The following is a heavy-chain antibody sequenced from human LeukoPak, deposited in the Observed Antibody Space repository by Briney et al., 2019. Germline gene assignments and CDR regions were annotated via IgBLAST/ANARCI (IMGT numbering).Heavy chain of an antibody. CDR3: ARESGSVTSEVDFDY. CDR1: GFTFSSYW. V-gene: IGHV3-7*01. Sequence: GGSLRLSCAASGFTFSSYWMSWVRQAPGKGLEWAATIRQDGSQKYYVDSVKGRFTISRDNAKNSLYLQMNSLRAEDTAVYYCARESGSVTSEVDFDYWGQGTLVTVSS. J-gene: IGHJ4*02. CDR2: IRQDGSQK. D-gene: IGHD4-17*01.